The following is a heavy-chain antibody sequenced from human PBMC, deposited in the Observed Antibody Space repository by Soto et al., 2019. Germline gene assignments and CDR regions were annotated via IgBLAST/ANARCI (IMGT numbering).Heavy chain of an antibody. CDR1: GYTFTSYG. D-gene: IGHD3-22*01. Sequence: GASVKVSCKASGYTFTSYGISWVRQAPGQGLEGMGWVSAYNGNTNYAQKLQGRVTMTTDTSTSTAYMELRSLRSDDTAVYYCARRDYYDSSGYYWIMWAFDIWGQGTMVTVSS. V-gene: IGHV1-18*04. J-gene: IGHJ3*02. CDR2: VSAYNGNT. CDR3: ARRDYYDSSGYYWIMWAFDI.